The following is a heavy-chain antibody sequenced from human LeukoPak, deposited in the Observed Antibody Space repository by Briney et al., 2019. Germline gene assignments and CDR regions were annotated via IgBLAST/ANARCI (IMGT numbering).Heavy chain of an antibody. CDR3: ARAIVRARGEFDY. J-gene: IGHJ4*02. CDR2: ISSSSSYI. Sequence: GGSLRLSCAASGFTFSSYSMNWVRQAPGKGLEWVSSISSSSSYIYYADSVKGRFTISRGNAKNSLYLQMNSLRAEDTAVYYCARAIVRARGEFDYWGQGTLVTVSS. V-gene: IGHV3-21*01. D-gene: IGHD2-21*01. CDR1: GFTFSSYS.